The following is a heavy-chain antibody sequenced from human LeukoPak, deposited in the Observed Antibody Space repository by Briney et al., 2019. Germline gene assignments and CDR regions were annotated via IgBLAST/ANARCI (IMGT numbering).Heavy chain of an antibody. Sequence: PSEPLSLTCTVSGGSISNYYWSWIRPPPEKGLEWIGCIYYSGTTNYNPSLKSRVTISVDTSKNQFSLKLNSVTAADTAVYYCARRDLRVFLSKGEPYYYYYMDVWGKGTTVTVSS. J-gene: IGHJ6*03. CDR3: ARRDLRVFLSKGEPYYYYYMDV. CDR1: GGSISNYY. V-gene: IGHV4-59*08. D-gene: IGHD3-16*01. CDR2: IYYSGTT.